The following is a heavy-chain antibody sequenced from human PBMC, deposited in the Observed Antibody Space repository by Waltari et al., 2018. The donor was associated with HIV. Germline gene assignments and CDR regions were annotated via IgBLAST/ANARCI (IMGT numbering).Heavy chain of an antibody. Sequence: EVQLLESGGGLVQPGGSLSLSCAASGFTFSSYAISWVRQAPGKGLEWVSAISGSGGSTYHADSVKGRFTISRDNSKNTLYLQMNSLRAEDTAVYYCAKDVQYYYDSSGDAFDYWGQGTLVTVSS. J-gene: IGHJ4*02. V-gene: IGHV3-23*01. CDR2: ISGSGGST. CDR1: GFTFSSYA. CDR3: AKDVQYYYDSSGDAFDY. D-gene: IGHD3-22*01.